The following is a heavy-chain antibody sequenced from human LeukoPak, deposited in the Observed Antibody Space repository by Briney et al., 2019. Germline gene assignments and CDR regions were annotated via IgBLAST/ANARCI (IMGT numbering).Heavy chain of an antibody. CDR1: VYTFTSYC. CDR2: ISAYNGHT. J-gene: IGHJ4*02. CDR3: ARDRSLYYESSGYYSPLGY. D-gene: IGHD3-22*01. Sequence: AAVKVSCKASVYTFTSYCISWVGQAPGQGLEWMGWISAYNGHTKYAQKRQGRVTMTTDKSTSTAYMELKRLRSDDTAVYYCARDRSLYYESSGYYSPLGYWGQGTLVTVSS. V-gene: IGHV1-18*01.